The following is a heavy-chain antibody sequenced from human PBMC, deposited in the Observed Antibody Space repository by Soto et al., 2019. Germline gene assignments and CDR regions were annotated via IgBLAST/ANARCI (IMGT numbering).Heavy chain of an antibody. CDR2: INAGNGDT. Sequence: GASVKVSCKASGYTLTSYAMHWVRQAPGQRLEWMGWINAGNGDTKYSQKFQDRVTITRDTSASTAYMELSSLRSEDTAVYYCARASHHCSSTSCYALENKAFDYWGQGTLVTVSS. D-gene: IGHD2-2*01. CDR1: GYTLTSYA. V-gene: IGHV1-3*01. J-gene: IGHJ4*02. CDR3: ARASHHCSSTSCYALENKAFDY.